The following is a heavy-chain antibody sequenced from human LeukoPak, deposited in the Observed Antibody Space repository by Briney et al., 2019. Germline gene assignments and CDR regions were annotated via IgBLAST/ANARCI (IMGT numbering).Heavy chain of an antibody. CDR1: GYTFTGYY. D-gene: IGHD6-13*01. CDR2: INPNSGGT. J-gene: IGHJ4*02. CDR3: ARERGDSSSWYSMDWYGVYSYYFDY. V-gene: IGHV1-2*02. Sequence: ASVKVSCKASGYTFTGYYMHWVRQAPGQGLEWMGWINPNSGGTNYAQKFQGRVAMTRDTSISTAYMELSRLRSDDTAVYYCARERGDSSSWYSMDWYGVYSYYFDYWGQGTLVTVSS.